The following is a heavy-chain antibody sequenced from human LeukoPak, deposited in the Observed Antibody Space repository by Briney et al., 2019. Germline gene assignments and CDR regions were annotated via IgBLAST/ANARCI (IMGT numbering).Heavy chain of an antibody. CDR2: ISSTSSYI. Sequence: GGSLRLSCVDSGFTFTNAWMSWVRQAPGKGLEWVSSISSTSSYIYYADSVKGRFTISRDNAKNSLYLQMNSLRAEDTAVYYCARALWSGPVYYGMDVWGQGTTVTVSS. CDR1: GFTFTNAW. D-gene: IGHD3-10*01. CDR3: ARALWSGPVYYGMDV. V-gene: IGHV3-21*06. J-gene: IGHJ6*02.